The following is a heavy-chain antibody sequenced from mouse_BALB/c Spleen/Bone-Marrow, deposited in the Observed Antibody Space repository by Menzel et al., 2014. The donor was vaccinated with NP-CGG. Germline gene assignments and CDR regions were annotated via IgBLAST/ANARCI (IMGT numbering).Heavy chain of an antibody. J-gene: IGHJ4*01. CDR1: GYTFSSYW. Sequence: VQLQQSGAELMKPGASVKISCKATGYTFSSYWIEWVKQRPGHGLEWIGEILPGSGSTNYNGKFKGKATFTADTSSNTAYMQLSSLKSEDSAVYYCARGIDYYAMDYWGQGTSVTVSS. V-gene: IGHV1-9*01. CDR3: ARGIDYYAMDY. CDR2: ILPGSGST.